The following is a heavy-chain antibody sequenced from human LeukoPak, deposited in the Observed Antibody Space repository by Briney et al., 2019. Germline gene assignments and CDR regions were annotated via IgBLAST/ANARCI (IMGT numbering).Heavy chain of an antibody. J-gene: IGHJ5*02. CDR3: ARGGSYYDILTGYYPPKNWFDP. V-gene: IGHV4-34*01. CDR2: INHSGST. Sequence: SETLSLTCAVYGGSFSGYYWSWIRQPPGKGQEWIGEINHSGSTNYNPSLTSRVTISVDTSKNQFSLKLSAVTAADTAVYYCARGGSYYDILTGYYPPKNWFDPWGQGTLVTVSS. CDR1: GGSFSGYY. D-gene: IGHD3-9*01.